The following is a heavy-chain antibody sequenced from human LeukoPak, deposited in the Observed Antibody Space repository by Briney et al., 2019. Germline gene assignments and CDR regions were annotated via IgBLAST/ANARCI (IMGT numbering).Heavy chain of an antibody. Sequence: PSETLSLTCTVPGGSISSSNYYWGWIRQPPGKGLEWIGSIYYSGSTYYNPSLKSRVTISVDTSKNQFSLKLSSVTAADTAVYYCASPSGTYYSRFHYWGQGALVTVSS. V-gene: IGHV4-39*01. CDR3: ASPSGTYYSRFHY. D-gene: IGHD1-26*01. J-gene: IGHJ4*02. CDR2: IYYSGST. CDR1: GGSISSSNYY.